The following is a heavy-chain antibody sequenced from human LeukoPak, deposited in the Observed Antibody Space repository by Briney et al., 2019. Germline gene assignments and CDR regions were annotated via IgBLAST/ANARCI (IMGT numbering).Heavy chain of an antibody. D-gene: IGHD3-22*01. Sequence: GSSVKVSFKSSGYTFTGYYMHWVRQAPGQGLEWMGWINPNSGGTNYAQKFQGRVTMTRDTSISTAYMELSRLRSDDTGVYFCAGVYYDSSGYSAVFDYWGQGTLVTVS. CDR2: INPNSGGT. V-gene: IGHV1-2*02. CDR3: AGVYYDSSGYSAVFDY. J-gene: IGHJ4*02. CDR1: GYTFTGYY.